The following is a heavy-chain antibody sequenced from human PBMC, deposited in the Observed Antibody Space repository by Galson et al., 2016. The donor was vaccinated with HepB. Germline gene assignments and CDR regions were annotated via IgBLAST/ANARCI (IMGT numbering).Heavy chain of an antibody. Sequence: SVKVSCKASGYTFISYTMHWVRQAPGQRLEWMGWINVGNGDTKYSQEFQGRVTITRDTSASTAHMELSSLRSEDTAVYYCARRGNAFDIWGQGTMVTVSS. V-gene: IGHV1-3*01. CDR1: GYTFISYT. CDR2: INVGNGDT. D-gene: IGHD3-10*01. J-gene: IGHJ3*02. CDR3: ARRGNAFDI.